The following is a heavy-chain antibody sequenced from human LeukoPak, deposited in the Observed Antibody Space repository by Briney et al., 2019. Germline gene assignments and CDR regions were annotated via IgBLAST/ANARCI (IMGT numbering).Heavy chain of an antibody. Sequence: GESLKISCKGSGYSFTSYWIGWVRQMPGKGLEWMGIIYPGDSDTRYSPSFQGQVTISADKSISTAYLQWSSLKASDTAMYYCARHRARWLHPYGMDVWGQGTTVTVSS. D-gene: IGHD5-24*01. J-gene: IGHJ6*02. V-gene: IGHV5-51*01. CDR3: ARHRARWLHPYGMDV. CDR2: IYPGDSDT. CDR1: GYSFTSYW.